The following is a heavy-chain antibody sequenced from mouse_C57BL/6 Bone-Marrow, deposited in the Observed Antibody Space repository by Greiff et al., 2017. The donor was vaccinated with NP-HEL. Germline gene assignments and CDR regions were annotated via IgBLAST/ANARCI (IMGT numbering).Heavy chain of an antibody. J-gene: IGHJ1*03. CDR1: GFNIKDDY. CDR2: IDPENGDT. CDR3: TPIYYGNYVGYRYFDV. V-gene: IGHV14-4*01. D-gene: IGHD2-1*01. Sequence: EVQVVESGAELVRPGASVKLSCTASGFNIKDDYMHWVKQRPEQGLEWIGWIDPENGDTEYASKFQGKATITADTSSNTAYLQLSSLTSEDTAVYYCTPIYYGNYVGYRYFDVWGTGTTVTVSS.